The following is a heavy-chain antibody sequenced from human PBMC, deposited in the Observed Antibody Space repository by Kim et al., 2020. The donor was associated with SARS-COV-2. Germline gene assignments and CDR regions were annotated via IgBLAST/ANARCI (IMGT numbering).Heavy chain of an antibody. D-gene: IGHD5-18*01. Sequence: GGSLRLSCAASGFTFDDYTMHWVRQAPGKGLEWVSLISWDGGSTYYADSVKGRFTISRDNSKNSLYLQMNSLRTEDTALYYCAKGVRGYSYGYRADYFDYWGQGTLVTVSS. CDR1: GFTFDDYT. CDR2: ISWDGGST. V-gene: IGHV3-43*01. J-gene: IGHJ4*02. CDR3: AKGVRGYSYGYRADYFDY.